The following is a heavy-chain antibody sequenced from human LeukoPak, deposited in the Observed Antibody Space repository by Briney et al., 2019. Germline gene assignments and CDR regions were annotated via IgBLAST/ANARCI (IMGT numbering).Heavy chain of an antibody. CDR3: ARGPPSSYFDY. J-gene: IGHJ4*02. CDR1: GFTFSSYS. CDR2: ISGSSSTI. D-gene: IGHD2-15*01. V-gene: IGHV3-48*04. Sequence: GGSLRLSCAASGFTFSSYSMNWVRQAPGKGLEWISYISGSSSTIYYADSVKGRFTISRDNAKNSLYPQMNSLRAEDTAVYYCARGPPSSYFDYWGQGTLVTVSS.